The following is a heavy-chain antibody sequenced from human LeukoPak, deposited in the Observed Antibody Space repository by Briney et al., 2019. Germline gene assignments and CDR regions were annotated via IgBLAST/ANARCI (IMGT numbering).Heavy chain of an antibody. J-gene: IGHJ4*02. D-gene: IGHD1-26*01. Sequence: QPGGSLRLSWAASGFTFSSYAMSWVRQAPGKVLEWVSAISGSGGSTYYADSVKGRFTISRDNSKNTLYLQMNSLRAEDTAVYYCAKVKGGSYYFDYWGQGTLVTVSS. V-gene: IGHV3-23*01. CDR3: AKVKGGSYYFDY. CDR1: GFTFSSYA. CDR2: ISGSGGST.